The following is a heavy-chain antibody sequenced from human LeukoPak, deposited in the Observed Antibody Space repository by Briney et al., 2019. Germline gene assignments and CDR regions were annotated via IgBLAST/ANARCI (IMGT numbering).Heavy chain of an antibody. D-gene: IGHD3-9*01. J-gene: IGHJ4*02. Sequence: PGGSLRLSCAASGFTFSSYEMNWVRQAPGKGREWVSYIISSGSTIYYADSVKGRFTISRDNAKNSLYLQMNSLRAEDTAVYYCAKDSRGYFDWLLQYYFDYWGQGTLVTVSS. V-gene: IGHV3-48*03. CDR1: GFTFSSYE. CDR3: AKDSRGYFDWLLQYYFDY. CDR2: IISSGSTI.